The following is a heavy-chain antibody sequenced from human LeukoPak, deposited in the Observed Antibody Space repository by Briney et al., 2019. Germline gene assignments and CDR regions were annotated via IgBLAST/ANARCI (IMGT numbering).Heavy chain of an antibody. J-gene: IGHJ4*02. CDR2: IYYSGNS. V-gene: IGHV4-59*11. D-gene: IGHD4-23*01. CDR1: GGSISSHY. Sequence: SETLSLTCTVSGGSISSHYWSWIRQPPGKGLEWIGYIYYSGNSNYNPSLKSRVTISVDTSKNQFSLKLCSVTAADTAVYYCARVSHGGDFDYWGQGTLVTVSS. CDR3: ARVSHGGDFDY.